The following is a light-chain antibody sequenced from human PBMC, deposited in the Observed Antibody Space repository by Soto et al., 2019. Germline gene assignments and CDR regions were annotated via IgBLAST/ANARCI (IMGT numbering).Light chain of an antibody. J-gene: IGLJ1*01. Sequence: QSALTQPASVSGSPGQSITISCSGTSSDVGRYNLVSWYQQLPGKAPKLMIYEVSKRPSGVSDRFSGSKSGNTASLTISGLQPEAEADYYCCSHAPSYVFGSGTKVTVL. V-gene: IGLV2-23*02. CDR1: SSDVGRYNL. CDR2: EVS. CDR3: CSHAPSYV.